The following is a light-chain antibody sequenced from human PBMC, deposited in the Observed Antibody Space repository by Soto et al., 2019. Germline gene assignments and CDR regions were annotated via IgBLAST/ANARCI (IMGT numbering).Light chain of an antibody. CDR2: DVS. CDR1: SSDVGGYNY. CDR3: SSYTTTSTLVV. V-gene: IGLV2-11*01. Sequence: QSSLTQPRSVSGSPGQSVTISCTGTSSDVGGYNYVSWYQQHPGKAPKLMIYDVSKRPSGAPDRFSGSKSGNTASLTISGLQAEDEADYYCSSYTTTSTLVVFGGGTKLTVL. J-gene: IGLJ2*01.